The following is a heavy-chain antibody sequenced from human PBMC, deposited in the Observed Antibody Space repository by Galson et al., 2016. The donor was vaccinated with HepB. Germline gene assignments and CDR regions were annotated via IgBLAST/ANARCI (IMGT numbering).Heavy chain of an antibody. J-gene: IGHJ6*02. V-gene: IGHV3-53*01. CDR3: ARDRRGIFGLSHYYGLDV. CDR1: GITVSSSY. D-gene: IGHD2-15*01. Sequence: SLRLSCAASGITVSSSYMSWVRQAPGKGLEWVSGIHSGSRTHYAESVRGRFTISRDNSKNILYLQLNRLTVEDTALYYCARDRRGIFGLSHYYGLDVRGQGTTVTVSS. CDR2: IHSGSRT.